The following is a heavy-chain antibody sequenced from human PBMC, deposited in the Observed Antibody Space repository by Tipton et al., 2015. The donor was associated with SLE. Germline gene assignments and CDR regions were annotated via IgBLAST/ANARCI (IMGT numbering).Heavy chain of an antibody. V-gene: IGHV4-59*01. D-gene: IGHD4-17*01. CDR3: ARGTTVIPFDY. CDR2: IYYSGST. CDR1: GGSISSYY. J-gene: IGHJ4*02. Sequence: TLSLTCTVSGGSISSYYWSWIRQPPGKGLEWIGYIYYSGSTNYNPSLKSRVTISVDTSKNQFSLKLSSVTAADTAVYYCARGTTVIPFDYWGQGTLLTVSS.